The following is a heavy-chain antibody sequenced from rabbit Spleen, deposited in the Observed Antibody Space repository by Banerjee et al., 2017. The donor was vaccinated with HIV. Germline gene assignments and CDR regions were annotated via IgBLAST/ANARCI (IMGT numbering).Heavy chain of an antibody. D-gene: IGHD4-1*01. Sequence: QQQLVESGGGLVKPGASLTLTCKASGIDFSGYGISWVRQTPGKGLEWIAYIYPDYGSTDYASWVNGRFTISSDNAQNTVDLQMNSLTAADTATYFCARTGYDSSGWGVWSHFPLWGPGTLVTV. CDR2: IYPDYGST. CDR1: GIDFSGYG. V-gene: IGHV1S47*01. J-gene: IGHJ4*01. CDR3: ARTGYDSSGWGVWSHFPL.